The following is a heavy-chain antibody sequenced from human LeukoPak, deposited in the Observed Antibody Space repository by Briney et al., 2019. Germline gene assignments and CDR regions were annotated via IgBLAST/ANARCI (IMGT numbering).Heavy chain of an antibody. D-gene: IGHD2/OR15-2a*01. CDR2: IYSDGTT. V-gene: IGHV3-53*01. CDR3: TRDPFGSKGLFHS. Sequence: PGGSLRLSCAASGFIVSNNYMNWVRLAPGKGLEWVSIIYSDGTTYYADSVKGRFTISRDNSKNTLYLQMNSLRAEDTAVYYCTRDPFGSKGLFHSWGQGTLVSVSS. CDR1: GFIVSNNY. J-gene: IGHJ4*02.